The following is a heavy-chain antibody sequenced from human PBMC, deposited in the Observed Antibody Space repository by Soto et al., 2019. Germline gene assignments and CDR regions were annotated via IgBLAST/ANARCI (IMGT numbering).Heavy chain of an antibody. CDR2: ISSNGVSM. CDR3: ARLASLGHPYYFGMDV. CDR1: GFTFSDYY. Sequence: GSLRLSCVASGFTFSDYYMTWIRQAPGKGLEWVSYISSNGVSMYYGDSVKGRFTISRDDAENSLHLQMNSLRAEDTDVYYCARLASLGHPYYFGMDVWGQGTTVTVYS. V-gene: IGHV3-11*01. J-gene: IGHJ6*02.